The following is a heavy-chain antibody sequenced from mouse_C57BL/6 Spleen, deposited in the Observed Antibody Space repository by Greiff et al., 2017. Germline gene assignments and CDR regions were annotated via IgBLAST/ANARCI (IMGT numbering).Heavy chain of an antibody. CDR3: ARITTVVATPYYYAMDY. CDR2: IWSGGST. J-gene: IGHJ4*01. Sequence: VKLVESGPGLVQPSQSLSITCTVSGFSLTSYGVHWVRQSPGKGLEWLGVIWSGGSTDYNAAFISRLSISKDNSKSQVFFKMNSLQADDTAIYYCARITTVVATPYYYAMDYWGQGTSVTVSS. CDR1: GFSLTSYG. D-gene: IGHD1-1*01. V-gene: IGHV2-2*01.